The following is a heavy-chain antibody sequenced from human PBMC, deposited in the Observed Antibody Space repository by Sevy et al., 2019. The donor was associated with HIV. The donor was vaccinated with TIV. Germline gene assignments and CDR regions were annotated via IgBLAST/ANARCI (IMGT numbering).Heavy chain of an antibody. CDR1: GFTXSYYN. CDR2: ISSGSSYI. Sequence: GGSLRLSCAASGFTXSYYNMNWVRQAPGKGLEWVSSISSGSSYIHYAESVKGRFTISRDNAKNSLFLQMNSLRAEDTAVYYCAKDRXXYDXRXXXYWGXXTLVTVSS. CDR3: AKDRXXYDXRXXXY. D-gene: IGHD3-22*01. J-gene: IGHJ4*02. V-gene: IGHV3-21*01.